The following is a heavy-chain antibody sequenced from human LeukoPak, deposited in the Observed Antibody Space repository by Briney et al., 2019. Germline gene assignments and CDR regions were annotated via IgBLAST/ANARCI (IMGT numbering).Heavy chain of an antibody. CDR2: IKQDGSEK. Sequence: GGSLTLSCAASGFTFSSYWMSWVRQAPGKGLDWVGNIKQDGSEKYYVDSVKGRFTISRHNAKNSLYLQINSLRAEETAEYYGARAPQQLVPWVDYWGQGTLVTVSS. D-gene: IGHD6-13*01. CDR3: ARAPQQLVPWVDY. J-gene: IGHJ4*02. CDR1: GFTFSSYW. V-gene: IGHV3-7*03.